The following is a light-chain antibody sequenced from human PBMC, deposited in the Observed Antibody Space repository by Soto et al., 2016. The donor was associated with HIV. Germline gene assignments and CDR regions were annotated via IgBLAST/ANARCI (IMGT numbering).Light chain of an antibody. CDR1: RSISSS. CDR2: GAS. CDR3: QQANSFPLT. Sequence: DIQMTQSPSSVSASVGDRVTITCRASRSISSSLTWYQQKPGKAPQLLIYGASTLQSGVLSRFSGGGSGTDFTLTISSLQPEDFATYYCQQANSFPLTFGGGTKVEIK. J-gene: IGKJ4*01. V-gene: IGKV1-12*01.